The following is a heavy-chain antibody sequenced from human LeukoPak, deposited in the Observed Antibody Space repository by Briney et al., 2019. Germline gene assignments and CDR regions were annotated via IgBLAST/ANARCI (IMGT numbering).Heavy chain of an antibody. CDR2: INPNSGGT. CDR1: GYTFTGYY. CDR3: ARDDRVEGGENWFDP. D-gene: IGHD3-10*01. V-gene: IGHV1-2*02. J-gene: IGHJ5*02. Sequence: SVKVSCKASGYTFTGYYMHWVRQAPGQGLEWMGWINPNSGGTNYAQKFQGRVTMTRDTSISTAYMELSRLRSDDTAVYYCARDDRVEGGENWFDPWGRGTLVIVSS.